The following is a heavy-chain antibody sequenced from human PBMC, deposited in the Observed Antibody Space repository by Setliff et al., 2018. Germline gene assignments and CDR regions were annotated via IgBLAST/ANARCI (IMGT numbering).Heavy chain of an antibody. CDR1: GGSVGSGNFY. CDR3: AGTPARGTTWLSPFDC. J-gene: IGHJ4*02. Sequence: SETLSLTCTVSGGSVGSGNFYWSWIRQTAGKGLEWIGLIQGSGNTNYNPSLQSRVTISIDTSKNQFSLKMTSVTAADTALYYCAGTPARGTTWLSPFDCWGQGTLITVSS. CDR2: IQGSGNT. D-gene: IGHD5-12*01. V-gene: IGHV4-61*02.